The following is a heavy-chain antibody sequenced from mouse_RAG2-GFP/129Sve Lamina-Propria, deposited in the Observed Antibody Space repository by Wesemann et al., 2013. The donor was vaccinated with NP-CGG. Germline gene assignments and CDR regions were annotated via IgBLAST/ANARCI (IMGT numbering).Heavy chain of an antibody. Sequence: QVQLQQPGAELVKPGASVKMSCKASGYTFTSYWITWVKQRPGQGLEWIARIYPGSGNTYYNEKFKGKATLTADKSSSTAYMQLSSLTSEDSAVYFCARSNYGDYLWAYWGQGTLVTVSA. CDR1: GYTFTSYW. V-gene: IGHV1-55*01. CDR3: ARSNYGDYLWAY. CDR2: IYPGSGNT. J-gene: IGHJ3*01. D-gene: IGHD2-13*01.